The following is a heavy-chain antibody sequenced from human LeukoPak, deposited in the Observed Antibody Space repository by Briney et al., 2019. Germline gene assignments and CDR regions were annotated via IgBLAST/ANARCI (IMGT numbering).Heavy chain of an antibody. J-gene: IGHJ4*02. Sequence: GGSLRLSCAASGFAFSSYEMNWVRQAPGKGLEWVSYISSSGSTIYYADSVEGRFTISGDNAKNSLYLQMNSLRAEDTAVYYCARVYYYDILTGYEDDDYWGQGTLVTVSS. CDR3: ARVYYYDILTGYEDDDY. V-gene: IGHV3-48*03. CDR1: GFAFSSYE. CDR2: ISSSGSTI. D-gene: IGHD3-9*01.